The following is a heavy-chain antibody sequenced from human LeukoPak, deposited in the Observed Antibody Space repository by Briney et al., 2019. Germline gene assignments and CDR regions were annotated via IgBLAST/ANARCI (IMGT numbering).Heavy chain of an antibody. CDR3: ARVGDSSGYYYAYDAFDI. J-gene: IGHJ3*02. V-gene: IGHV1-69*04. CDR1: GGTFSSYA. Sequence: GASVKVSCKASGGTFSSYAISWVRQAPGQGLEWMGRIIPILGIANYAQKFQGRVTITADKSTSTAYMELSSLRSEDTAVYYCARVGDSSGYYYAYDAFDIWGQGTMVTVSS. CDR2: IIPILGIA. D-gene: IGHD3-22*01.